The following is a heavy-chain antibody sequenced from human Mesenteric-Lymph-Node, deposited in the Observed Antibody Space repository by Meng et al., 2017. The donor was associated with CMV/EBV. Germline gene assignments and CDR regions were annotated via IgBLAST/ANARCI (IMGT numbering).Heavy chain of an antibody. CDR1: GGSVTSSYY. V-gene: IGHV4-61*01. D-gene: IGHD3-3*02. J-gene: IGHJ4*02. Sequence: SGGSVTSSYYWGSIRQTPEKGLGWIGHIYDSGNTKYTPSLKSRVTISLDTSKNQFSLKLSSVTAADTAVYYCAKDVSIFGVLIPHGYWGQGTLVTVSS. CDR2: IYDSGNT. CDR3: AKDVSIFGVLIPHGY.